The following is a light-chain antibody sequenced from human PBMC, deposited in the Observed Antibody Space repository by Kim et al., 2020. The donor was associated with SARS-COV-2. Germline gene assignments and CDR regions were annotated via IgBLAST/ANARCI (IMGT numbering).Light chain of an antibody. CDR2: KTS. V-gene: IGKV1-5*03. CDR1: QSISSW. CDR3: QQYSALSWT. Sequence: AYVGDRITITCRASQSISSWLAWYQQKPGKAPKLLIYKTSTLESGVPSRFSGSGSGTEFTLTISSLQPDDFATYYCQQYSALSWTFGQGTKVDIK. J-gene: IGKJ1*01.